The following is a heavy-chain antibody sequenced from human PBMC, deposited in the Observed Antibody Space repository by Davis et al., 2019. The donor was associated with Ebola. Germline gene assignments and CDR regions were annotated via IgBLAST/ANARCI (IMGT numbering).Heavy chain of an antibody. CDR2: FHYTGST. J-gene: IGHJ2*01. V-gene: IGHV4-59*01. CDR1: GASISSYY. CDR3: ARDRSITGQTGGHWYFDL. Sequence: PSETLSLTCTVPGASISSYYWSWIRQLPGKGLEWIGYFHYTGSTNNNPPLKMRVTMPVDTSKNQFSLNLSSVTAADTAVYYCARDRSITGQTGGHWYFDLWGRGILVTVSS. D-gene: IGHD1-20*01.